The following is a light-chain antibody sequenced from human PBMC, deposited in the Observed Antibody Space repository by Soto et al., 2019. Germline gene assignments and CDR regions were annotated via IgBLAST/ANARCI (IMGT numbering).Light chain of an antibody. CDR2: DAS. J-gene: IGKJ4*01. Sequence: AIQLTQSPSSLSASVGDRVTITCRASQGISSALAWYQQKLGKAPKLLLYDASSLESGVPSRFSGSGSGTDFTLTSSSLQPEDFATYYWQQFNSYRTFGGGTKVEIK. V-gene: IGKV1-13*02. CDR1: QGISSA. CDR3: QQFNSYRT.